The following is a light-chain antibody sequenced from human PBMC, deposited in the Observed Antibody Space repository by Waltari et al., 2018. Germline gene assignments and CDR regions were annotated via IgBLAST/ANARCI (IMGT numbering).Light chain of an antibody. CDR1: QSISSW. J-gene: IGKJ2*01. CDR3: QQYNSYSGYT. V-gene: IGKV1-5*03. Sequence: IQMTQSPSTLSASVGDRVTITCRASQSISSWLAWYQQKPGKAPKLLIYKASSLESGVPSRFSGRGSGTEFTLTISSLQPDDFATYYCQQYNSYSGYTFGQGTKLEIK. CDR2: KAS.